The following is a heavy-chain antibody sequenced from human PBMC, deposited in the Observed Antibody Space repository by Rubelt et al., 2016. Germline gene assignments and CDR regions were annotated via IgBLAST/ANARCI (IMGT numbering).Heavy chain of an antibody. J-gene: IGHJ4*02. CDR2: ISYDGSNK. Sequence: MNWVRQAPGKGLEWVAVISYDGSNKYYADSVKGRFTISRDNSKNTLYLQMNSLRAEDTAVYYCAKGWSGYYKVHFDYWGQGTLVTVSS. V-gene: IGHV3-30*12. D-gene: IGHD3-3*01. CDR3: AKGWSGYYKVHFDY.